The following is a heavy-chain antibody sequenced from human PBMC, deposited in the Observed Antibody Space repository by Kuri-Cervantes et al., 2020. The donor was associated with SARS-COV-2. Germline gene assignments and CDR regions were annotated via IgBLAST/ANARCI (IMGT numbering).Heavy chain of an antibody. V-gene: IGHV4-39*01. J-gene: IGHJ5*02. Sequence: LTLFCAVSGGSISSSRYYWGWIRQPPGKGLEWFGSIYYSGSTYYNQSLKSRVTMSVDTSKNQFSLGLSCVTAADTAVYYCARQAVVPRCNWFDPWGQGTLVTVSS. CDR1: GGSISSSRYY. D-gene: IGHD2-2*01. CDR3: ARQAVVPRCNWFDP. CDR2: IYYSGST.